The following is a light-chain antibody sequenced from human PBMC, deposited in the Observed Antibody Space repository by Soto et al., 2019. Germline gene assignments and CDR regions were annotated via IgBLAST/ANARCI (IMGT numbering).Light chain of an antibody. V-gene: IGKV3-15*01. J-gene: IGKJ1*01. CDR3: QQYRGLPRT. Sequence: EIVLTQSPATVAVSPGERVTLSCRASQSLDINLAWYQQKPGQAPRLLIYGASTRATDMPGRFRGSGAGAEFTLTISSLQSEDSAVYYSQQYRGLPRTLGQGTQVEIK. CDR1: QSLDIN. CDR2: GAS.